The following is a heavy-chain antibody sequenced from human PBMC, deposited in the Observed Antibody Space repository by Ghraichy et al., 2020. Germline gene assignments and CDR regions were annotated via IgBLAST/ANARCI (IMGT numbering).Heavy chain of an antibody. J-gene: IGHJ3*02. CDR2: IYYSGST. Sequence: SETLSLTCTVSGGSISSGDYYWSWIRQPPGKGLEWIGYIYYSGSTYYNPSLKSRVTISVDTSKNQFSLKLSSVTAADTAVYYCARIGSGRYFDWVSSVVGAFDIWGQGTMVTVSS. CDR1: GGSISSGDYY. D-gene: IGHD3-9*01. V-gene: IGHV4-30-4*01. CDR3: ARIGSGRYFDWVSSVVGAFDI.